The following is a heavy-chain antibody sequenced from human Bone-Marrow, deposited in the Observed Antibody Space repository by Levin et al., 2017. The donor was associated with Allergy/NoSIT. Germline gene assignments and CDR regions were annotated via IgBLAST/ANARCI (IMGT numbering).Heavy chain of an antibody. CDR3: ARGGYYDSSGYYHDAFDI. CDR2: IYYSGST. V-gene: IGHV4-59*01. D-gene: IGHD3-22*01. J-gene: IGHJ3*02. Sequence: GSLRLSCTVSGGSISSYYWSWIRQLPGKGLEWIGYIYYSGSTNYNPSLKSRVTISVDTSKNQFSLKLSYVTAADTAVYYCARGGYYDSSGYYHDAFDIWGQGTMVTVSS. CDR1: GGSISSYY.